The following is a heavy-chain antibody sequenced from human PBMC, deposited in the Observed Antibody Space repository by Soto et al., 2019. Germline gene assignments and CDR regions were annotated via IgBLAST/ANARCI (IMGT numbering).Heavy chain of an antibody. D-gene: IGHD4-17*01. Sequence: SEALSLTCTLSVGSIRRYYESWIPQPPVKGLEWIGYIYYSGSTNYNPSLKSRVTISVDTSKNQFSLKLSSVTAADTAVYYCARDPDYGDYVYGMDVWGQGTTVTVSS. CDR3: ARDPDYGDYVYGMDV. J-gene: IGHJ6*02. V-gene: IGHV4-59*01. CDR1: VGSIRRYY. CDR2: IYYSGST.